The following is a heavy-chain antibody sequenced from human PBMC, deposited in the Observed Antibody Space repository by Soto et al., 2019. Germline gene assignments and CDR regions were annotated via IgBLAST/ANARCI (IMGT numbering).Heavy chain of an antibody. Sequence: SVKVSCKTSGFTFSSSAVHWVRQARGHRLQWIGWIDVGSANANYAQMIQERVNISRDMSTSTAYMELSSLRPEDTAVYYCEADVGGYIYGLARHWGTGNLVTVSS. D-gene: IGHD4-17*01. CDR3: EADVGGYIYGLARH. CDR2: IDVGSANA. J-gene: IGHJ4*02. CDR1: GFTFSSSA. V-gene: IGHV1-58*01.